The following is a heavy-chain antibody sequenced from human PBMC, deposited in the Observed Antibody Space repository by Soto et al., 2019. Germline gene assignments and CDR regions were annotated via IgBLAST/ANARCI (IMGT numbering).Heavy chain of an antibody. J-gene: IGHJ4*02. CDR3: ARLYYYDSSGPY. D-gene: IGHD3-22*01. Sequence: GGPLRLSWAASGFTSISFKRNGVRRAPGKGLEWVSYISSSGSTIYYADSVKGRFTISRDNAKNSLYLQMNSLRAEDTAVYYCARLYYYDSSGPYWGQGTLVTVSS. CDR1: GFTSISFK. V-gene: IGHV3-48*03. CDR2: ISSSGSTI.